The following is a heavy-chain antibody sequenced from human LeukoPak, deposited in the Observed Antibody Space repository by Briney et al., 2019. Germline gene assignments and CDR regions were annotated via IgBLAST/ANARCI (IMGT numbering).Heavy chain of an antibody. Sequence: GGSLRLSCAASGFTFSSYWMSWVRQAPGKGLEWVANIKQDGSEKYYVDSVKGRFTISRDNAKNSLYLQMNSLRAEDTAVYYCARAADTAMVVSWFDPWGQGTLGTVSS. CDR1: GFTFSSYW. D-gene: IGHD5-18*01. J-gene: IGHJ5*02. CDR2: IKQDGSEK. CDR3: ARAADTAMVVSWFDP. V-gene: IGHV3-7*03.